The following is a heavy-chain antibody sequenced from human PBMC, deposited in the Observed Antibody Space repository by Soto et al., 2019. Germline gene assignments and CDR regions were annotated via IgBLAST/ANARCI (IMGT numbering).Heavy chain of an antibody. V-gene: IGHV1-18*01. CDR2: ISDYNGNT. J-gene: IGHJ6*02. Sequence: ASVKVSCQASGYTFTSYVSSWVRQAAGQGRDGMGWISDYNGNTNYAQKLQGRVTMTAETSTSTAYMELRSLRSDDTAVHYCARERPFEYSSSSSLGVYYYYYYGMDVWGQGTTVTVSS. D-gene: IGHD6-6*01. CDR1: GYTFTSYV. CDR3: ARERPFEYSSSSSLGVYYYYYYGMDV.